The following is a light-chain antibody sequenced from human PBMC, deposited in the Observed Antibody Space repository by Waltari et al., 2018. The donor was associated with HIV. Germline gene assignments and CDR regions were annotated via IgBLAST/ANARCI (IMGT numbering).Light chain of an antibody. CDR2: GAS. CDR3: QQYKNWPELT. V-gene: IGKV3-15*01. CDR1: QSISNN. J-gene: IGKJ4*01. Sequence: EVVMTQSPATLSVSPGERATLSCRASQSISNNLAWYQQKPGQAPRLLIYGASTGAAGIPARFSGSGSGTEFTLTISSLQSEDFAVYYCQQYKNWPELTFGGGTKVEIK.